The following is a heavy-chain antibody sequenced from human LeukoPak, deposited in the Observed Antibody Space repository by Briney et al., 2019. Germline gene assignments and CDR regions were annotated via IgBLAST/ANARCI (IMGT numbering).Heavy chain of an antibody. CDR1: GFTFSSYA. D-gene: IGHD3-3*01. CDR3: ASPAGLRFLEWSLNWFDP. Sequence: GGSLRLSCAASGFTFSSYAMSWVRQAPGKGLEWVSAISGSGGSTYYADSVKGRFTISRDNSKNTLYLQMNSLRAEDTAVYYCASPAGLRFLEWSLNWFDPWGQGTLVAVSS. J-gene: IGHJ5*02. CDR2: ISGSGGST. V-gene: IGHV3-23*01.